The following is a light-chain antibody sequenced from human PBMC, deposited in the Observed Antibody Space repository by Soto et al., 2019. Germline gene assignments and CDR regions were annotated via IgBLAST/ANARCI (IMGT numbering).Light chain of an antibody. J-gene: IGKJ4*01. CDR3: QQANSFLTLT. V-gene: IGKV1-39*01. CDR1: QSISTH. CDR2: AAS. Sequence: DIHMTQSPSSLSASVGYIFTITCRASQSISTHLNWYQQKPGKAPKLLIYAASSLQSGVPSRFRGSGSGTDFTLTISSLKTEDFANYYCQQANSFLTLTFGGGTKVDIK.